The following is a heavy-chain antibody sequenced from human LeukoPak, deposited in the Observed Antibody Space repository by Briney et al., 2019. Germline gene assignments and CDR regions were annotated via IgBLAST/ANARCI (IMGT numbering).Heavy chain of an antibody. CDR1: GGSISSSSYY. J-gene: IGHJ4*02. CDR2: IYYSGST. CDR3: ARQSVGPNYFDY. Sequence: SETLSLTCTVSGGSISSSSYYWGWIRQPPGKGLEWIGSIYYSGSTYYNPSLKSRVTISVDTSKNQFSLKLSSVTAADTAVYYCARQSVGPNYFDYWGQGTLVTVSS. D-gene: IGHD1-26*01. V-gene: IGHV4-39*01.